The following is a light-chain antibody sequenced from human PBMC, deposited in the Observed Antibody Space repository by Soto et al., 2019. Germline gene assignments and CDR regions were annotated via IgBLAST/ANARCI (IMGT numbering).Light chain of an antibody. V-gene: IGKV3-15*01. CDR2: GVS. J-gene: IGKJ2*01. CDR3: QQYYNWPT. CDR1: QSVSSR. Sequence: EIVMTQSPATLSVSPGERATLSCRASQSVSSRLAWYQQKPGQAPRLLIYGVSTTATGIPARFSGSGSETEFTLTISSLQSEDFAVYYCQQYYNWPTFGQGTKLEIK.